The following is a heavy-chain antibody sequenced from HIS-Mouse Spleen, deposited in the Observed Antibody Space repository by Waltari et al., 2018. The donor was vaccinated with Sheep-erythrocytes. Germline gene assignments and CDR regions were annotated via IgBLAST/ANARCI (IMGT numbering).Heavy chain of an antibody. J-gene: IGHJ4*02. CDR2: ISPGESDT. CDR1: GYSFTSYW. D-gene: IGHD5-12*01. Sequence: EVQLVQSGAEVKKPGESLKISCKGSGYSFTSYWIGWVRPMPGKGLEWMGPISPGESDTSYSPSFKGQVTISADKSISTAYLQWSSLKASDTAMYYCARLFYVDIVATTLFDYWGQGTLVTVSS. V-gene: IGHV5-51*01. CDR3: ARLFYVDIVATTLFDY.